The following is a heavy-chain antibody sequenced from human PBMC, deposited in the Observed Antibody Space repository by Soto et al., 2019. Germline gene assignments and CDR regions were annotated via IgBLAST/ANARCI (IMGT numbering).Heavy chain of an antibody. D-gene: IGHD3-10*01. Sequence: PSETLSLTCTVSGGSISSYYWSWIRRPPGKGLEWIGYIYNSGSTHSNPSLQSRVTISVDTSKNQFSLKLSSVTAADTGIYYCARERITMVREVIKYNMDVWGQGTTVTVS. CDR1: GGSISSYY. J-gene: IGHJ6*02. V-gene: IGHV4-59*01. CDR3: ARERITMVREVIKYNMDV. CDR2: IYNSGST.